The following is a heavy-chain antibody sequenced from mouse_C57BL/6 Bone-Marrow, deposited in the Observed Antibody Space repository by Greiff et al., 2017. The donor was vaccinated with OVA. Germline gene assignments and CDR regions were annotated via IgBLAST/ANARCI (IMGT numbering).Heavy chain of an antibody. CDR3: ARMEPYGYDEDFAY. V-gene: IGHV1-26*01. CDR2: INPNNGGT. J-gene: IGHJ2*01. Sequence: EVQLQQSGPELVKPGASVKISCKASGYTFTDYYMNWVKQSHGKSLEWIGDINPNNGGTSYNQKFKGKATLTVDKSSSTAYMELRSLTSEDSAVYYCARMEPYGYDEDFAYWGQGTTLTVSS. D-gene: IGHD2-2*01. CDR1: GYTFTDYY.